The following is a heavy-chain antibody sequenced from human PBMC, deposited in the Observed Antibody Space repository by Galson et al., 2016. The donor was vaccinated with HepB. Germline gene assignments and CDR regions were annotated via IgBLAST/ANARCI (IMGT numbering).Heavy chain of an antibody. J-gene: IGHJ4*02. D-gene: IGHD2-21*01. Sequence: SLRLSCAGSGFTFSAYSIHWVRQAPGKGLEWVGLIRNDVESYTTKYAASVKGRFTISRDDSKNLVYLQMNSLKTEDTAVYYCGDLGDFDYWGQGTLVTVSS. CDR1: GFTFSAYS. CDR3: GDLGDFDY. CDR2: IRNDVESYTT. V-gene: IGHV3-72*01.